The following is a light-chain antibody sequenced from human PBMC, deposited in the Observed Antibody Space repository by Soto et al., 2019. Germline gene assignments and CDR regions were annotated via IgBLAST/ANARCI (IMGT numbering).Light chain of an antibody. V-gene: IGLV1-44*01. J-gene: IGLJ2*01. CDR3: ATWDDSLNGVV. Sequence: QSVLTQPPSASGTPGQRVTISCSGSSSNIGRHGVNWYQHLPGAAPKLLIYSNNQRPSGVPDRFSGSTSGTSVSLTISGLQSEDEGDYYCATWDDSLNGVVFGGGTKLTVL. CDR2: SNN. CDR1: SSNIGRHG.